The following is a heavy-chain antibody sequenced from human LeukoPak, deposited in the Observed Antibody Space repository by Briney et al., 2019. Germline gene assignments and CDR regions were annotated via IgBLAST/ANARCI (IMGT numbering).Heavy chain of an antibody. J-gene: IGHJ4*02. V-gene: IGHV3-21*01. D-gene: IGHD3-10*01. CDR3: ARDPGAGDY. Sequence: GGSLRLSCAASGFTFSTYSMNWVRQAPGKRLEWVSSITSRGNIYYADSVKGRFTISRDNARDSLFLQMNRLRAEDTAVYYCARDPGAGDYWGQGTLVTVSS. CDR2: ITSRGNI. CDR1: GFTFSTYS.